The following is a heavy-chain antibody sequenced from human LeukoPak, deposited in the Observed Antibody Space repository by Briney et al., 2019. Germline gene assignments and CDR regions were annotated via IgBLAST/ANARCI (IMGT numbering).Heavy chain of an antibody. CDR2: IYYSGST. Sequence: SETLSLTCTVSGGSISSSSYYWGWIRQPPGKGLEWIGSIYYSGSTYYNPSLKSRVTISVDTSQNQFSLKLSSVIAADTAVYYCARDYYSNYFWFDPWGQGTLVTVSS. V-gene: IGHV4-39*07. D-gene: IGHD4-11*01. CDR1: GGSISSSSYY. CDR3: ARDYYSNYFWFDP. J-gene: IGHJ5*02.